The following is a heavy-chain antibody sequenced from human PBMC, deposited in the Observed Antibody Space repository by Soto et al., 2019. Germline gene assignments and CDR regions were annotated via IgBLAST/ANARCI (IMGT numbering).Heavy chain of an antibody. J-gene: IGHJ6*02. Sequence: GGSLRLSCAASGFTFSSYAMSWVRQAPGKGLEWVSAISGSGGSTYYADSVKGRFTISRDNSKNTLYLQMNSLRAEDTAVYYCANLLVPGAHYYYYGMDVWGQGTTVTVSS. CDR3: ANLLVPGAHYYYYGMDV. D-gene: IGHD1-26*01. V-gene: IGHV3-23*01. CDR1: GFTFSSYA. CDR2: ISGSGGST.